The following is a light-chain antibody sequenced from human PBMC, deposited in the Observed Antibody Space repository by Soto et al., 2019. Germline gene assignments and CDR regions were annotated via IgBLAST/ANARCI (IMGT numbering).Light chain of an antibody. CDR3: SSYSSNNILSYV. CDR1: SNDVGGYKY. V-gene: IGLV2-14*03. CDR2: EVN. Sequence: QSVRAHPASVSGAPGQSITISCTGTSNDVGGYKYVSWYQQRPGTAPKLIMFEVNNRPSGVSDRFSGSRSANTASLTISGLQAQDEADYYCSSYSSNNILSYVFGTGTKV. J-gene: IGLJ1*01.